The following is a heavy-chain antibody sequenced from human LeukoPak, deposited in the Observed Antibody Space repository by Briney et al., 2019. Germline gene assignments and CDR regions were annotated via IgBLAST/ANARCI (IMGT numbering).Heavy chain of an antibody. V-gene: IGHV4-31*03. CDR2: IYYSGST. J-gene: IGHJ4*02. CDR3: ASSYYEVFDY. CDR1: GVSISSGGYY. D-gene: IGHD1-26*01. Sequence: KASETLSLTCTVSGVSISSGGYYWSWIRQHPGKGLEWIGYIYYSGSTYYNPSLKSRVTISVDTSKNQFSLKLSSVTAADTAVYYCASSYYEVFDYWGQGTLVTVSS.